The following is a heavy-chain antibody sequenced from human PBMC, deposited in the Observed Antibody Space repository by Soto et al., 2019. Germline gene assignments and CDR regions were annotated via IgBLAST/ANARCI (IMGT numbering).Heavy chain of an antibody. J-gene: IGHJ4*02. CDR1: GGSIRSGGYS. D-gene: IGHD3-10*01. CDR3: ARDPSGSGSNFDY. CDR2: IDHSGST. V-gene: IGHV4-30-2*01. Sequence: QLQLQESGSGLVQPSQTVSLTCAVSGGSIRSGGYSWCWIRQPPGKGLEWIGYIDHSGSTYYNLFLKSRVNISVDTSKNQPALKVTTATAADTAVYYCARDPSGSGSNFDYWGQGALVIVSA.